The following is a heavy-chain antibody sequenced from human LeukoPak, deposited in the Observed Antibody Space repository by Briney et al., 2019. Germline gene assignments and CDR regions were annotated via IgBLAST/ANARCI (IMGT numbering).Heavy chain of an antibody. Sequence: PSETLSLTCTVSGGSISSYYWSWIRQPPGKGLEWIGYISYSGSTNSYPSLKSRVTISVDTSKNQVSLNLSSVTAADTAVYYCARATTVTTYYYYDMDVWGPGTTVTVSS. CDR3: ARATTVTTYYYYDMDV. J-gene: IGHJ6*02. CDR2: ISYSGST. CDR1: GGSISSYY. D-gene: IGHD4-4*01. V-gene: IGHV4-59*01.